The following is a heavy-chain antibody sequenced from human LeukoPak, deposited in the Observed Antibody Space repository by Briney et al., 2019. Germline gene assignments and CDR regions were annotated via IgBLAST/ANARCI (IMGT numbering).Heavy chain of an antibody. J-gene: IGHJ4*02. CDR2: ISYDGSNK. D-gene: IGHD3-3*01. CDR3: VKKSRTIFGVVTYDY. V-gene: IGHV3-30-3*02. Sequence: GRSLRLSCAASGFTFSSYAMHWVRQAPGKGLEWVAVISYDGSNKYYADSVKGRFIISRDNSKNTLYLQMNSLRAEDTAVYYCVKKSRTIFGVVTYDYWGQGTLVTVSS. CDR1: GFTFSSYA.